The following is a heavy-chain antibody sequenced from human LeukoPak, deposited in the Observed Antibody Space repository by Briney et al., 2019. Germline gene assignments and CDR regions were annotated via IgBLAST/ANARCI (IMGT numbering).Heavy chain of an antibody. V-gene: IGHV3-23*01. CDR3: AKARGYNYAYSYYFDY. J-gene: IGHJ4*02. CDR1: GFTFSSYA. Sequence: GGSLRLSCAASGFTFSSYAMSWVRQAPGKGLEWVSAISISGENTYYADSVKGRFTISRDNYKNTLFLELNSMRAEDTAVYYCAKARGYNYAYSYYFDYWGQGTLVTVSS. D-gene: IGHD5-18*01. CDR2: ISISGENT.